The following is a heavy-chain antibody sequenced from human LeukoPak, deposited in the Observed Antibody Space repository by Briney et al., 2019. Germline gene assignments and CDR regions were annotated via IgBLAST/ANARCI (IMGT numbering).Heavy chain of an antibody. V-gene: IGHV1-69*10. CDR3: AGIPVFGVVLHQEPV. D-gene: IGHD3-3*01. CDR2: FIPILGTA. CDR1: GGTFSDYA. J-gene: IGHJ6*04. Sequence: ASVKVSCKASGGTFSDYALNWVRQAPGQGLEWMGVFIPILGTANSTQKFQGRVTITADISTNTVYMELSSLRSEDTAVYFCAGIPVFGVVLHQEPVWGKGTTVTVSS.